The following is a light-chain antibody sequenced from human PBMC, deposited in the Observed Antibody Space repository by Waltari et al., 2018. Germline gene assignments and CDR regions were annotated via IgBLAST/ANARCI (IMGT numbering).Light chain of an antibody. CDR3: ATWDYRLDGQV. J-gene: IGLJ3*02. V-gene: IGLV1-44*01. CDR2: STH. CDR1: RSNIGAEV. Sequence: QSVLTQPPSASVTPGQRVTISCSGSRSNIGAEVVNWYQVLPGTAPKLRIYSTHQRPPGVPERFPASKSGPSAPLAIRWLQSGDEADYYCATWDYRLDGQVFGGGTKLTGL.